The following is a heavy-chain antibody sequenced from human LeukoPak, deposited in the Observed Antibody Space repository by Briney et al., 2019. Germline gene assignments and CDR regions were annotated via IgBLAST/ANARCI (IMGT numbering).Heavy chain of an antibody. CDR2: INPNSGGT. CDR1: GYTFTGYY. Sequence: GASVKVSCKASGYTFTGYYMHWVRQAPGQGLEWMGWINPNSGGTNYAQKFQGRVTMTRNTSISTAYMELSSLRSEDTAVYYCARAPKGTVATRRFFLDYWGQGTLVTVSS. J-gene: IGHJ4*02. D-gene: IGHD5-12*01. V-gene: IGHV1-2*02. CDR3: ARAPKGTVATRRFFLDY.